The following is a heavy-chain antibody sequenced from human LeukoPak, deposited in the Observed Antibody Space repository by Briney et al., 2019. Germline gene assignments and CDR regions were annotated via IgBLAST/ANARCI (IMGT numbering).Heavy chain of an antibody. CDR1: GFTFSRYA. J-gene: IGHJ4*02. Sequence: GGALRLSCAASGFTFSRYAMSWVRQAPGKGLEWVSSVSTDGDTYYTDSVKGRFTISRDVSRNTLFLQMISLRVDDTALYYCARSRSGSVAGTSDYWGQGTLVIVSS. V-gene: IGHV3-23*01. D-gene: IGHD6-19*01. CDR2: VSTDGDT. CDR3: ARSRSGSVAGTSDY.